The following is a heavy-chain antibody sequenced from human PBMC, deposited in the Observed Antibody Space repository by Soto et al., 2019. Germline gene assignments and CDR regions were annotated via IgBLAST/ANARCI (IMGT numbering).Heavy chain of an antibody. Sequence: ASVKVSCKASGYTFTSYYMHWVRQAPGQGLEWMGIINPSGGSTSYAQKFQGRVTITRDTSASTAYMELSSLRSEDTAVYYCARVGGGGMDVWGQGTTVTVSS. CDR3: ARVGGGGMDV. V-gene: IGHV1-46*01. J-gene: IGHJ6*02. CDR2: INPSGGST. CDR1: GYTFTSYY. D-gene: IGHD3-16*01.